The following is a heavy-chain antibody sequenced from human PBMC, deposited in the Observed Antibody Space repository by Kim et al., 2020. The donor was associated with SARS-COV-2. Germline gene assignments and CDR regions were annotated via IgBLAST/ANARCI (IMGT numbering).Heavy chain of an antibody. CDR1: GFTFDDYA. D-gene: IGHD3-3*01. CDR2: ISGDGGST. CDR3: AKDMIKYYDFWSGYYGSDSMDF. V-gene: IGHV3-43*02. Sequence: GGSLRLSCAASGFTFDDYAMHWVRQAPGKGLEWVSLISGDGGSTYYADSVKGRFTISRDNSKNSLYLQMNSLRTEDTALYYCAKDMIKYYDFWSGYYGSDSMDFSGQGTTVTVSS. J-gene: IGHJ6*02.